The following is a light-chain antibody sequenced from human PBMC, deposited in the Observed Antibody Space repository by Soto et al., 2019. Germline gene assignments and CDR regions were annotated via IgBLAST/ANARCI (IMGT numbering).Light chain of an antibody. CDR1: GSDVLTFDY. Sequence: QSALTQPASVSGSPGQSITISCTGTGSDVLTFDYVSWYQQQPGRAPKLMIYEGNKRPSGVSHRFSGPRSGNMASLTISGLQAEDEADYYCCSYVCTSIWVFGGGTKLTVL. CDR2: EGN. J-gene: IGLJ3*02. CDR3: CSYVCTSIWV. V-gene: IGLV2-23*01.